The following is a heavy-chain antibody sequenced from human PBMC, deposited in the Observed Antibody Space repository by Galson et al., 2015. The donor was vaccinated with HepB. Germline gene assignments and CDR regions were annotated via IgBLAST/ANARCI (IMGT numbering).Heavy chain of an antibody. Sequence: SLRLSCAASGFTFSNAWMNWVRQAPGKGLEWVSFIRYDGTNEYYADSVKGRFTISRDNSKNTLYLQMNSLRAEDTAVYYCAKESTVTTKNWFDPWGQGTLVTVSS. CDR3: AKESTVTTKNWFDP. V-gene: IGHV3-30*02. CDR2: IRYDGTNE. D-gene: IGHD4-17*01. CDR1: GFTFSNAW. J-gene: IGHJ5*02.